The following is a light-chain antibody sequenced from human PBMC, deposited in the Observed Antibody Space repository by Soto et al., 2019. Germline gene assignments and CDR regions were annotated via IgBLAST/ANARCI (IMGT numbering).Light chain of an antibody. V-gene: IGKV3-20*01. CDR3: QHYRSSPPSWT. CDR1: QSVSSSY. CDR2: GTS. Sequence: EMVLTQSPGTMSLSPAERATLSCRARQSVSSSYLAWYQQKPGQAPRLLIYGTSSRATGIPDRFSGSGFGTDFTLTITRLEPEDFAVYYCQHYRSSPPSWTFGKGTQVDI. J-gene: IGKJ1*01.